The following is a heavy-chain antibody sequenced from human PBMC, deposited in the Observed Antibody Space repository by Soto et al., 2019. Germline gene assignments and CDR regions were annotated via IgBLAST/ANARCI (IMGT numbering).Heavy chain of an antibody. CDR2: IIPIFGTA. CDR3: ARDQGDPRTYCSGGSCYPSYYYYGMDV. V-gene: IGHV1-69*13. Sequence: GASVKVSCKASGGTFSSYAISWVRQAPGQGLEWMGGIIPIFGTANYAQKFQGRVTITADESTSTAYMELSSLRSEDTAVYYCARDQGDPRTYCSGGSCYPSYYYYGMDVWGQGTTVTVSS. J-gene: IGHJ6*02. CDR1: GGTFSSYA. D-gene: IGHD2-15*01.